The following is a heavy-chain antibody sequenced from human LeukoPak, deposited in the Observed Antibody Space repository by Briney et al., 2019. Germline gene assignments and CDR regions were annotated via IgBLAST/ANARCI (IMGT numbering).Heavy chain of an antibody. CDR3: TRGPIQLWLHNSRDV. Sequence: PGGSLRLSCTASGFTFGDHAMSWVRQAPGKGREWVGFIRSKAYGGTTEYAASVKGRFTISRDDYKSIVYLQMNSLKAEDTAVYYCTRGPIQLWLHNSRDVWGQGTTVTVSS. D-gene: IGHD5-18*01. CDR2: IRSKAYGGTT. CDR1: GFTFGDHA. J-gene: IGHJ6*02. V-gene: IGHV3-49*04.